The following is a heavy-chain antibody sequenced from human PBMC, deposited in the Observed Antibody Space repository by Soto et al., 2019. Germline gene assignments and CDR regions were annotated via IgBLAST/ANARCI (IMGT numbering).Heavy chain of an antibody. J-gene: IGHJ5*02. V-gene: IGHV3-7*04. CDR2: ISPDGSEE. D-gene: IGHD2-8*02. Sequence: EVQLVESGGGLVQPGGSLRLSCAASGFTFSGYWMTWVRQAPGKGLEGVANISPDGSEEYYVDSVKGRFTISRDNAKNSVYLQMNSLSCEDTALYYCTRDLNHDTGPWGQGTQVTVSS. CDR1: GFTFSGYW. CDR3: TRDLNHDTGP.